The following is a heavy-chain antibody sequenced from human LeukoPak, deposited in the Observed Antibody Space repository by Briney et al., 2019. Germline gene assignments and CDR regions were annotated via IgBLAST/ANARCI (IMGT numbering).Heavy chain of an antibody. CDR3: AKDLGGATTFDY. D-gene: IGHD1-26*01. V-gene: IGHV3-7*01. Sequence: GGSLKLSCAASGFTFSSYWMSWVRQAPGKGLEWVANIKQDGSEKNYVDSVKGRFTISRDNSKNTLYLQMNSLRAEDTAVYYCAKDLGGATTFDYWGQGTLVTVSS. CDR2: IKQDGSEK. CDR1: GFTFSSYW. J-gene: IGHJ4*02.